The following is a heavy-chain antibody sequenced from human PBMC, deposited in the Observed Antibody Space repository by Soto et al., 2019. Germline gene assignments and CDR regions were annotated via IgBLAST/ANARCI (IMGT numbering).Heavy chain of an antibody. CDR2: IYYSGST. V-gene: IGHV4-39*01. CDR3: ARHVGYYDFWSGSVGYYYYYYMDV. Sequence: SETLSLTCTFSGGSISSSSYYWGWIRQPPGKGLEWIGSIYYSGSTYYNPSLKSRVTISVDTSKNQFSLKLSSVTAADTAVYYCARHVGYYDFWSGSVGYYYYYYMDVWGKGTTVTV. CDR1: GGSISSSSYY. D-gene: IGHD3-3*01. J-gene: IGHJ6*03.